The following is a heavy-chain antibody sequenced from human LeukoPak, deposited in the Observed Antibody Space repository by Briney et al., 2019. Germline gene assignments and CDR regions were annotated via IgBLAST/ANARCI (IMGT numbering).Heavy chain of an antibody. J-gene: IGHJ4*02. D-gene: IGHD3-10*01. Sequence: SETLSLTCTVSGGSISSHYWSWIRQPPGKGLEWIGYIYYSGSSNYNPSLKSRVPISVDTSKNQFSLKLSPVTAGDTAVYYCARGYYGSGSVHFDYWGEGTLVTVSS. CDR2: IYYSGSS. V-gene: IGHV4-59*11. CDR3: ARGYYGSGSVHFDY. CDR1: GGSISSHY.